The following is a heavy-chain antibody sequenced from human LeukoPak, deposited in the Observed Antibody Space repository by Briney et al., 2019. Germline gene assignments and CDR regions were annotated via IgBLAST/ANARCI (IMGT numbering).Heavy chain of an antibody. V-gene: IGHV3-30*18. CDR1: GFTYSSYG. CDR3: AKDQDSGYEEKLDY. Sequence: GRSLRLSCAASGFTYSSYGMHWVRQAPGKGLEWVAVISYDGSNKYYADSVKGRFTISRDNSKNTLYLQMNSLRAEDTAVYYCAKDQDSGYEEKLDYWGQGTLVTVSS. J-gene: IGHJ4*02. CDR2: ISYDGSNK. D-gene: IGHD5-12*01.